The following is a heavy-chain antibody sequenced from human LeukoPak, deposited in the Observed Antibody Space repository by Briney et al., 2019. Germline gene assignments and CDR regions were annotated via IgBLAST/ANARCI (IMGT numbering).Heavy chain of an antibody. D-gene: IGHD4-23*01. CDR1: GGSFSGYY. CDR2: INHSGST. CDR3: ARSRDYGGNSGMIDY. Sequence: SETLSLTCAVYGGSFSGYYWSWIRQPPGKGLEWIGEINHSGSTNYNPSLKSRVTISVDTSKNQFSLKLSSVTAADTAVYYCARSRDYGGNSGMIDYWGQGTLVTVSS. V-gene: IGHV4-34*01. J-gene: IGHJ4*02.